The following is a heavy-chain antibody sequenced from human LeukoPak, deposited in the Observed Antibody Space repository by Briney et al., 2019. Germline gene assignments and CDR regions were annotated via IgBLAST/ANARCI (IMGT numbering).Heavy chain of an antibody. CDR1: GGSISSYY. D-gene: IGHD3-10*01. CDR3: ARSAFGDYFDY. V-gene: IGHV4-59*01. J-gene: IGHJ4*02. CDR2: SYYSGST. Sequence: SETLSLTCTVSGGSISSYYWSLIRQPPGKGLEWIGYSYYSGSTNYNPSLKSRVTISVDTSKNQFSLKLSSVTAADTAVYYCARSAFGDYFDYWGQGTLVTVSS.